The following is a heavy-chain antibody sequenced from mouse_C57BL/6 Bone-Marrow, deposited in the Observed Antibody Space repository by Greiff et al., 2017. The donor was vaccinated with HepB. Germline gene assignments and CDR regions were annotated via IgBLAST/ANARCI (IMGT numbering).Heavy chain of an antibody. J-gene: IGHJ4*01. V-gene: IGHV1-59*01. D-gene: IGHD2-5*01. Sequence: VQLQQPGAELVRPGTSVKLSCKASGYTFTSYWMHWVKQRPGPGLEWIGVIDPSDSYTNYNQKFKGKATLTVDTSSSTAYMQLSSLTSEDSAVYYCARPPLYSNLGMDYWGQGTSGTVSS. CDR2: IDPSDSYT. CDR3: ARPPLYSNLGMDY. CDR1: GYTFTSYW.